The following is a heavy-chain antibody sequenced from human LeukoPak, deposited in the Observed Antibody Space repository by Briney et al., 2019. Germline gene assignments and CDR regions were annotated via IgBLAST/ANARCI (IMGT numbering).Heavy chain of an antibody. CDR1: GGTFSSYA. J-gene: IGHJ4*02. V-gene: IGHV1-69*01. CDR2: IIPIFGTA. Sequence: GASVKVSCKASGGTFSSYAISWVRQAPGQGLEWMGGIIPIFGTANYAQKFQGRVTITADESTSTAYMELSSLRSEDTAVYYCTRAFSSGWTVDYWGQGTLVTVSS. CDR3: TRAFSSGWTVDY. D-gene: IGHD6-19*01.